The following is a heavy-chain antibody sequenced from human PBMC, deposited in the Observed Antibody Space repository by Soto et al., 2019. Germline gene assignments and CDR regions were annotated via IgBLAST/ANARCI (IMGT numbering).Heavy chain of an antibody. CDR3: AREVKRWLLLRGYVDY. D-gene: IGHD3-22*01. Sequence: EVQLLESGGGLVQPGGSLRLSCAASGFTFSSYAMSWVRQAPGKGLEWVSAISGSGGSTYYADSVKGRFTISRDNSKNTVYLQMNSLRGEDTAVYYCAREVKRWLLLRGYVDYWGQGTLVTVSS. J-gene: IGHJ4*02. CDR1: GFTFSSYA. CDR2: ISGSGGST. V-gene: IGHV3-23*01.